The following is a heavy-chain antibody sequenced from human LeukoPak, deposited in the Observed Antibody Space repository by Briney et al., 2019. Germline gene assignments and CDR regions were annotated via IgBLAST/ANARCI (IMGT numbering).Heavy chain of an antibody. D-gene: IGHD5-18*01. Sequence: ASVKVSCKASGYTFTSYAISWVRQAPGQGLEWMGWISGYNGNTKYAQKVQGRVTMTTDTSTGTAYMELRSLTSDDTAVYYCARGYSYGSDYYYGMDVWGQGTTVTVS. CDR2: ISGYNGNT. V-gene: IGHV1-18*01. CDR1: GYTFTSYA. J-gene: IGHJ6*02. CDR3: ARGYSYGSDYYYGMDV.